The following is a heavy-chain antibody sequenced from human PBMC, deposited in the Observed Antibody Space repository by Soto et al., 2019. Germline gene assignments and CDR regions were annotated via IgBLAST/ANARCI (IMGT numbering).Heavy chain of an antibody. Sequence: QVQLQESGPGLVKPSQTLSLTCTVSGDSISSGGYYWSWIRQPPGKGLQWIGYIYDSENTSFNPSLQSRDTISVDTSKNQFSLKLSSVTAADTAVYYCAKDGPGGSLDYWGPGSLVTVSS. CDR1: GDSISSGGYY. CDR2: IYDSENT. J-gene: IGHJ4*02. V-gene: IGHV4-31*03. CDR3: AKDGPGGSLDY. D-gene: IGHD2-15*01.